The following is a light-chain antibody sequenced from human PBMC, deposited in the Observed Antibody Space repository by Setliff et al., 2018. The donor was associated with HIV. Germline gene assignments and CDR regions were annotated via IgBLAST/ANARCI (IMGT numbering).Light chain of an antibody. CDR2: DVN. Sequence: QSALTQPASVSGSPGQSVTISCTGTSTDIGAQDFVSWYQQRPGNAPKLIIFDVNNRPSGISTRFFGSKSGNTASLTISGLQPEDEGDYYCGAYTTRRTYVFGSGTKVTVL. V-gene: IGLV2-14*03. CDR1: STDIGAQDF. J-gene: IGLJ1*01. CDR3: GAYTTRRTYV.